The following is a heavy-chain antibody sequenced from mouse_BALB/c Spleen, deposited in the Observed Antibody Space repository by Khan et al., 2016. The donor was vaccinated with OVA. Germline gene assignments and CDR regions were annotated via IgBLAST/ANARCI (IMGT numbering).Heavy chain of an antibody. Sequence: QIQLVQSGAELARPGASVKLSCKASGYTFTDYYINWVKQRTEQGLEWIGEIYPGSGDTYYNEKFKDKATLTADKASTTDYMQLISLTSDDSAVYFCARRNYFGYTFAYWRQGPLVTVSA. CDR1: GYTFTDYY. CDR3: ARRNYFGYTFAY. D-gene: IGHD1-2*01. V-gene: IGHV1-77*01. J-gene: IGHJ3*01. CDR2: IYPGSGDT.